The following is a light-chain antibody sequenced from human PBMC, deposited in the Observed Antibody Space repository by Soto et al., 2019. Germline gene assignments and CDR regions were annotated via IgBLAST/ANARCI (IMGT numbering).Light chain of an antibody. V-gene: IGKV1-17*03. CDR2: GAT. CDR1: QDITNY. J-gene: IGKJ1*01. Sequence: DIQMTQSPSVVSASVGDRVTISCRTSQDITNYLVWFQQKPGKVPERLIYGATNLQSGVPSRFSGSGSGTEFTLTISSLQPEDFATYYCLQHNRYPWTFGTGTKVDI. CDR3: LQHNRYPWT.